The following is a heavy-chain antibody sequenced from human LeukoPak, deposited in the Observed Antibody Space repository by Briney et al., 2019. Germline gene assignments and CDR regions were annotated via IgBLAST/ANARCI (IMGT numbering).Heavy chain of an antibody. Sequence: PGGSLRLSCAASGFTFSTYGMHWVRQAPGKGLEWVAVMSFGGGNEYYADSVKGRFTISRDNSKNTLYLQMNSLRAEDTAVYYCAKSGPSGSGYLHWFDPWGQGTLVTVSS. D-gene: IGHD3-3*01. CDR1: GFTFSTYG. V-gene: IGHV3-30*18. J-gene: IGHJ5*02. CDR2: MSFGGGNE. CDR3: AKSGPSGSGYLHWFDP.